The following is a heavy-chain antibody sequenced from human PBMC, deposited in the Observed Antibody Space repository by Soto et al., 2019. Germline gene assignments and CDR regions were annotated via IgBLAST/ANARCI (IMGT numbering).Heavy chain of an antibody. V-gene: IGHV4-59*08. J-gene: IGHJ4*02. CDR3: TRPGRAWGCLEY. Sequence: QVQLQESGPGLVKPSETLSLTCTVSGDSISTYYWTWIRQPPGKGLEWIGFIYYSGSTNYNPSLQSRVTIAVDTSKNQFSLKMNSVTAADTAVYYCTRPGRAWGCLEYWGQGTLVTVSS. D-gene: IGHD7-27*01. CDR2: IYYSGST. CDR1: GDSISTYY.